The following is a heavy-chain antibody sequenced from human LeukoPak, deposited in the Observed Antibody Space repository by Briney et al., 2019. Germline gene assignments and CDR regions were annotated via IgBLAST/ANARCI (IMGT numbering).Heavy chain of an antibody. D-gene: IGHD6-6*01. CDR3: ASPYSSSSMDV. J-gene: IGHJ6*02. CDR2: IYYSGST. CDR1: GGSISSSSYY. Sequence: SGTLSLTCTVSGGSISSSSYYWGWIRQPPGKGLEWIGSIYYSGSTYYNPSLKSRVTISVDTSKNQFSLKLSSVTAADTAVYYCASPYSSSSMDVWGQGTTVTVSS. V-gene: IGHV4-39*01.